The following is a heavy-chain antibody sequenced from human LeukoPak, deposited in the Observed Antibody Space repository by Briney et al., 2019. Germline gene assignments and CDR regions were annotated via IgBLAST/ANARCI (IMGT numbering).Heavy chain of an antibody. Sequence: GASVKVSCEASGGTFSSYAISWVRQAPGQGLEWMGRIIPILGIANYAQKFQGRVTITADKSTSTAYMELSSLRSEDTAVYYCARVMHLWSGYPMGLGDAFDIWGQGTMVTVSS. V-gene: IGHV1-69*04. D-gene: IGHD3-3*02. J-gene: IGHJ3*02. CDR2: IIPILGIA. CDR1: GGTFSSYA. CDR3: ARVMHLWSGYPMGLGDAFDI.